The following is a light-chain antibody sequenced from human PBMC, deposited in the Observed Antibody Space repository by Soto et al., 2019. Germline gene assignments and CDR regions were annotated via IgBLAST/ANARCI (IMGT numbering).Light chain of an antibody. V-gene: IGLV2-23*02. CDR2: EVT. CDR3: CSYASTTTWV. J-gene: IGLJ2*01. Sequence: QSALTQPASVSGSPGQSITISCTGISSDVGSHNFVSWYQQRPGKAPKLMIFEVTKRPSGVSSRFSASKSGNTASLTISGVQAEDEADYYCCSYASTTTWVFGGGTKVTVL. CDR1: SSDVGSHNF.